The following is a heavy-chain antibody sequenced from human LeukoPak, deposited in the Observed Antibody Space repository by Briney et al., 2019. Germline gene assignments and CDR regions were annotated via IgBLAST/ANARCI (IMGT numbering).Heavy chain of an antibody. CDR2: ISGSGGST. V-gene: IGHV3-23*01. Sequence: GGSLRLSCAASGFTFSSYAMSWVRQAPGKGLEWVSAISGSGGSTYYADSVKGQFTISRDNSKNTLYLQMNSLRAEDTAAYYCAKDFSAVAGSPDYFDYWGQGTLVTVSS. D-gene: IGHD6-19*01. CDR1: GFTFSSYA. CDR3: AKDFSAVAGSPDYFDY. J-gene: IGHJ4*02.